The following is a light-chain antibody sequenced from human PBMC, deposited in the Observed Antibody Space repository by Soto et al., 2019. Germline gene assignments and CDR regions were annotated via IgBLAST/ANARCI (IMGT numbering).Light chain of an antibody. Sequence: DIQMTQSPSTLSASVGDSVTITCRASQSINSWLAWYQQKPGKAPNLLISKASTLNSGVPSRFSGSGSGAEFTLTISSLQPDDSATYFCQQYDIPPMSFGQGTRLEIK. J-gene: IGKJ5*01. CDR3: QQYDIPPMS. CDR2: KAS. CDR1: QSINSW. V-gene: IGKV1-5*03.